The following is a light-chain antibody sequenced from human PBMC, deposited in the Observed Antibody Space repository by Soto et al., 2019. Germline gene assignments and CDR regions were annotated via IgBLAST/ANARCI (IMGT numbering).Light chain of an antibody. CDR3: QQRSNWPPIT. Sequence: DIQMTESPSTLSASVGDRVTITCRASQDISTWLAWYQQRPGKAPHLLIYDASRLQSGVPSRFTGSGSGTEFTLTISSLEPEDFAVYYCQQRSNWPPITFGQGTRLEI. J-gene: IGKJ5*01. CDR2: DAS. CDR1: QDISTW. V-gene: IGKV1-5*01.